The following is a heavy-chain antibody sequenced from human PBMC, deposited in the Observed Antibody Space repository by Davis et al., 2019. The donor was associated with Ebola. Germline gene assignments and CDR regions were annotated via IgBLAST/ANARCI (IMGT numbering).Heavy chain of an antibody. V-gene: IGHV1-2*02. CDR1: GYTFTSYY. D-gene: IGHD6-6*01. CDR2: INPNSGGT. Sequence: ASVKVSCKASGYTFTSYYMHWVRQAPGQGLEWMGWINPNSGGTNYAQKFQGRVTMTRDTSISTAYMELSRLRSDDTAVYYCAREDLLVGWFDPWGQGTLVTVSS. J-gene: IGHJ5*02. CDR3: AREDLLVGWFDP.